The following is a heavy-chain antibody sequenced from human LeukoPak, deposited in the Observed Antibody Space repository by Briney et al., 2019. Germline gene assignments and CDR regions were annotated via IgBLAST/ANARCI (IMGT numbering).Heavy chain of an antibody. D-gene: IGHD3-10*01. CDR3: ARGFGELLPNFDY. J-gene: IGHJ4*02. CDR2: MYHSGST. CDR1: GGSISSGGYS. V-gene: IGHV4-30-2*01. Sequence: PSETLSLTCAVSGGSISSGGYSWSWIRQPPGKGLEWIAYMYHSGSTYYNPSLKSRVTISVDRSQNQFSLKLNSVTAADTAVYYCARGFGELLPNFDYWGQGTLVTVSS.